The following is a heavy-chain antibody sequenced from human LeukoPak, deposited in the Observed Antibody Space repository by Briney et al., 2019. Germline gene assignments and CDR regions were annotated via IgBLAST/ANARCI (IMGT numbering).Heavy chain of an antibody. D-gene: IGHD6-19*01. J-gene: IGHJ5*02. CDR3: ARGSNSSRWYQVWFDP. CDR1: GGSFSGYY. Sequence: SETLSLTCAVYGGSFSGYYWSWIRQPPVKGLEWIGEINHSGSTNYNPSLKSRVTISVDTSKNQFSLKLSSVAAADTAVYYCARGSNSSRWYQVWFDPWGQGTLVTVSS. V-gene: IGHV4-34*01. CDR2: INHSGST.